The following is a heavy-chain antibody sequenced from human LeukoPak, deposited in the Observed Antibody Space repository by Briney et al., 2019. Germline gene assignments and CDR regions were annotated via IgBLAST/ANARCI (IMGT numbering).Heavy chain of an antibody. CDR1: GFTFSGSA. CDR3: TSPHGGGDY. Sequence: GGSLRLSCAASGFTFSGSAMHWVSQASGKGLEWVGRIRSKANSYATAYAASEKGRFTISRDDSKNTAYLQMNSLKTEDTAVYYCTSPHGGGDYWGQGTLVTVSS. CDR2: IRSKANSYAT. V-gene: IGHV3-73*01. D-gene: IGHD3-10*01. J-gene: IGHJ4*02.